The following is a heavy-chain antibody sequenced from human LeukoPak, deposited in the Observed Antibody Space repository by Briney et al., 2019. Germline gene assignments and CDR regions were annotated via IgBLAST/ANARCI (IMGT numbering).Heavy chain of an antibody. D-gene: IGHD3-22*01. CDR3: ARGYYYDSNGAFDI. CDR1: GFTFSSYA. Sequence: PGGSLRLSCAASGFTFSSYAMHWVRQAPGKGLEWVAVISYDGSNKYYADSVKGRFTISRDNSKNTLYLQMNSLRAEDTAVYYCARGYYYDSNGAFDIWGQGTMATVSA. CDR2: ISYDGSNK. J-gene: IGHJ3*02. V-gene: IGHV3-30-3*01.